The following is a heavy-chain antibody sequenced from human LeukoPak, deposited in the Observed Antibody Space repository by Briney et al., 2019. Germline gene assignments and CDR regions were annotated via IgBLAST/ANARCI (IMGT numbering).Heavy chain of an antibody. D-gene: IGHD6-6*01. CDR2: ISAYNGNT. CDR1: GYTFTSYG. J-gene: IGHJ6*03. CDR3: ARAGSIAARPLWGYYYYMDV. Sequence: GASVKVSCKASGYTFTSYGISWVRQAPGQGLEWMGWISAYNGNTNYAQKFQGRVTITADKSTSTAYMELSSLRSEDTAVYYCARAGSIAARPLWGYYYYMDVWSKGTTVTVSS. V-gene: IGHV1-18*01.